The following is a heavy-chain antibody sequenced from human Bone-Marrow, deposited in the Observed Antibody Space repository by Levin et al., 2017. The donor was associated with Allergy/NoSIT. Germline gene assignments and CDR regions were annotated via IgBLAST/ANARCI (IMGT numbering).Heavy chain of an antibody. D-gene: IGHD3-10*01. J-gene: IGHJ5*02. V-gene: IGHV4-59*11. CDR2: IYNTDT. CDR1: GGSLTTHY. Sequence: SETLSLTCTVSGGSLTTHYWSWLRQTPGKGLEWIGYIYNTDTKYTPSLKSRVTISLDTSKRQFSLNLKSVTTADTALYYCARNNYYGSGDNWFDPWGQGTLVTVSS. CDR3: ARNNYYGSGDNWFDP.